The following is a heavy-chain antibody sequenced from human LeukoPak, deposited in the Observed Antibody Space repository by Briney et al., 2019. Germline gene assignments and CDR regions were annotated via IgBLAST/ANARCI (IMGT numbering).Heavy chain of an antibody. Sequence: SETLSLTCTVSGGSISSYYWSWIRQPAGEGLEWIGHIYSTGSTNYNPSLKSRVTISVDTSKNQFSLKLSSVTAADTAVYYCARGSTVPYWGQGTLVTVSS. D-gene: IGHD4-17*01. CDR1: GGSISSYY. CDR3: ARGSTVPY. V-gene: IGHV4-4*07. J-gene: IGHJ4*02. CDR2: IYSTGST.